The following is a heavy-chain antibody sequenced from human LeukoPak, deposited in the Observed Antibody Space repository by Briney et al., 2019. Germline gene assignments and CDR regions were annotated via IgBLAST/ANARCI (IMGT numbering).Heavy chain of an antibody. J-gene: IGHJ4*02. CDR1: GYSISSGYY. D-gene: IGHD3-10*01. CDR2: IYHSGST. CDR3: ARRDRGYFDY. V-gene: IGHV4-38-2*02. Sequence: SETLSLTCTVSGYSISSGYYWGWIRQPLGKGLEWIGSIYHSGSTYYNPSLKSRVTISVDTSKNQFSLKLSSVTAADTAVYYCARRDRGYFDYWGQGTLVTVSS.